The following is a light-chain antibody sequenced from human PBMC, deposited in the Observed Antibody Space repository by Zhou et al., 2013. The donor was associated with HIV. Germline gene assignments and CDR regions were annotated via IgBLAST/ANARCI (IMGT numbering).Light chain of an antibody. CDR2: DAI. V-gene: IGKV1-12*01. CDR1: QGIRSW. CDR3: LQFNSNPL. Sequence: IQLTQSPSSLSASVGDRVTITCRASQGIRSWLAWYQQKPGKAPKLLIYDAITLQSGVPSRFSGSGFDREFTLTITGLQPEDFATYYCLQFNSNPLFGGGTSVDMK. J-gene: IGKJ4*01.